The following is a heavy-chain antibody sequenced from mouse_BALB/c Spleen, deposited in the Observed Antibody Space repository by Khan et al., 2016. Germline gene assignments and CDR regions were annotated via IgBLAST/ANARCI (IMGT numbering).Heavy chain of an antibody. J-gene: IGHJ3*01. Sequence: EVKLLESGGGLVQPGGSLKLSCAASGFDFSRYWMSWVRQAPGKGLEWIGEINPDSSTINYTPSLKDKFIISRDNAKNTLYLQMSTVRSEDTALYYCARAGYDGYFAYWGQGTLVTVSA. V-gene: IGHV4-1*02. CDR3: ARAGYDGYFAY. CDR1: GFDFSRYW. D-gene: IGHD2-14*01. CDR2: INPDSSTI.